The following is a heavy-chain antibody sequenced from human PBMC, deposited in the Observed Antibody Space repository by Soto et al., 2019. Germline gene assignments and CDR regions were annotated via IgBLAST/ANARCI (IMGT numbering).Heavy chain of an antibody. V-gene: IGHV1-3*04. CDR2: ISTGDGDT. Sequence: ASVKVSCKASGYTFTDYAMHWVRQAPGQSLEWMGWISTGDGDTRYSQNFQDRLTITRETSASTVYMDLSSLRSEDTAMYYCAREVRSAGEDRWGQGTLVTVSS. CDR3: AREVRSAGEDR. J-gene: IGHJ5*02. D-gene: IGHD6-19*01. CDR1: GYTFTDYA.